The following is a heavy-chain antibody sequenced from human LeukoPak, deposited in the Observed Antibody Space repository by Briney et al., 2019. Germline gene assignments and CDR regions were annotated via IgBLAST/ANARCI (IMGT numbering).Heavy chain of an antibody. V-gene: IGHV3-30*04. Sequence: PGGSLRLSCAASGFTFSSYAMSWVRQAPGKGLEWATVIASDGRDKHYADSVKGRFTISRDNSKNTLYLQMNSLRAEDTAVYYCARDYNGYCSGGRCYLPFDYWGQGTLVTVSS. CDR3: ARDYNGYCSGGRCYLPFDY. CDR2: IASDGRDK. CDR1: GFTFSSYA. D-gene: IGHD2-15*01. J-gene: IGHJ4*02.